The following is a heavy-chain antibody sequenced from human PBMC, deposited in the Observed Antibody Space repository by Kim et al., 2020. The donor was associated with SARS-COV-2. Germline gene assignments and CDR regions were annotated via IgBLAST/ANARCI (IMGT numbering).Heavy chain of an antibody. V-gene: IGHV3-30*18. J-gene: IGHJ4*02. D-gene: IGHD3-9*01. CDR2: ISYDGSNK. CDR3: AKDPNDYDILTGYCDY. Sequence: GGSLRLSCAASGFTFSSYGMHWVRQAPGKGLEWVAVISYDGSNKYYADSVKGRFTISRDNSKNTLYLQMNSLRAEDTAVYYCAKDPNDYDILTGYCDYWGQGTLVTVSS. CDR1: GFTFSSYG.